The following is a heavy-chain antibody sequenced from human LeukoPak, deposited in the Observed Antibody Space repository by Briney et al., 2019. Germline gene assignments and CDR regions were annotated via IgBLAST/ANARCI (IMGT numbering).Heavy chain of an antibody. Sequence: PGGSLRLSCAVSGFTVSSNYMSWVRQAPGKGLEWVSLIYSGGSTYYADSVKGRFTISRDNSKNTLYLQMNSLRAEDTAVYYCARVLWELLGRGGSYYFDYWGQGTLVTVSS. J-gene: IGHJ4*02. CDR2: IYSGGST. CDR3: ARVLWELLGRGGSYYFDY. V-gene: IGHV3-53*01. D-gene: IGHD1-26*01. CDR1: GFTVSSNY.